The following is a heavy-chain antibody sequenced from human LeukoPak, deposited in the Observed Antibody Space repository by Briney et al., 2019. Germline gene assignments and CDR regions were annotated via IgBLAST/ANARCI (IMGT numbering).Heavy chain of an antibody. CDR2: IYYSGST. CDR1: GGSISSSSYY. Sequence: SETLSLTCTVSGGSISSSSYYWGWIRQPPGKGLEWIGSIYYSGSTYYNPSLTSRVTISVDTSKNQFSLKLSSVTAADTAVYYCASYSYAPPFDYWGQGTLVTVSS. D-gene: IGHD5-18*01. V-gene: IGHV4-39*01. J-gene: IGHJ4*02. CDR3: ASYSYAPPFDY.